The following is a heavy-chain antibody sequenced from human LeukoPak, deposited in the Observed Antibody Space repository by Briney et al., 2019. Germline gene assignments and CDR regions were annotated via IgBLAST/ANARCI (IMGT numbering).Heavy chain of an antibody. J-gene: IGHJ4*02. D-gene: IGHD3-10*01. V-gene: IGHV4-39*01. CDR2: MSYTGSA. CDR1: GGSISSSSYY. Sequence: SETLSLTCTVSGGSISSSSYYWAWIRQPPGKGLEWIASMSYTGSAYYNPSLKSRVTISVDTSNNQFSLKLSSVTAADTAVYYCASFRAYGSQSYALDCWGQGTLVTVSS. CDR3: ASFRAYGSQSYALDC.